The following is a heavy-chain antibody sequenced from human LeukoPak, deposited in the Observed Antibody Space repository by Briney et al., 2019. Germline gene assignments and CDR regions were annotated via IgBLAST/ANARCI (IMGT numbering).Heavy chain of an antibody. Sequence: GSLRLSCAASGFTFSNSALSWVRQAPGKGLEWIGEINHSGSTNYNPSLKSRVTISVDTSKNQFSPKLSSVTAADTAVYYCARALPVAGTGCAFDIWGQGTMVTVSS. CDR2: INHSGST. CDR1: GFTFSNSA. V-gene: IGHV4-34*01. D-gene: IGHD6-19*01. J-gene: IGHJ3*02. CDR3: ARALPVAGTGCAFDI.